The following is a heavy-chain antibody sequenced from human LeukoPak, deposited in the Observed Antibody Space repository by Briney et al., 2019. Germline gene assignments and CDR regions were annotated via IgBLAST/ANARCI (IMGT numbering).Heavy chain of an antibody. D-gene: IGHD3-9*01. CDR2: ITDSGSTI. J-gene: IGHJ6*02. CDR1: GFTFSDYN. V-gene: IGHV3-11*01. CDR3: ARSIGLTGGGVDV. Sequence: GGSLRLSCAASGFTFSDYNMNWVRQAPGKGLEWVSYITDSGSTIHYADSVKGRFTISRDNAKNSLYLQMNSLRAEDTAVYYCARSIGLTGGGVDVWGQGTTVTVSS.